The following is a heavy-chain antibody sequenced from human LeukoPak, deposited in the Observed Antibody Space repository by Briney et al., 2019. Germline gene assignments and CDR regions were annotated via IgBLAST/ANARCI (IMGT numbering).Heavy chain of an antibody. V-gene: IGHV4-38-2*02. CDR2: IYHSGST. CDR3: ARGRWLQPYFDY. D-gene: IGHD5-24*01. CDR1: GYSISSGYY. J-gene: IGHJ4*02. Sequence: SETLSLTCTVSGYSISSGYYWGWIRQPPGKGLEWIGSIYHSGSTYYNPSLKSRVTISVGTSKNQFSLKLSSVTAADTAVYYCARGRWLQPYFDYWGQGTLVTVSS.